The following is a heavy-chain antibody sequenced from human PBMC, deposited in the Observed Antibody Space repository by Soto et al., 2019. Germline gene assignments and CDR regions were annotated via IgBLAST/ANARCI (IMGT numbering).Heavy chain of an antibody. CDR2: INPGGGTT. D-gene: IGHD6-6*01. V-gene: IGHV1-46*01. CDR1: GYTFTSYF. J-gene: IGHJ4*02. Sequence: ASVKVSFKASGYTFTSYFIHWVRQAPGQGLDWMGVINPGGGTTSNAQKSQGRLTMTRDMSTSTVYMELSSLRSDDTAMYYCARSFTTSSPQDYWGQGTLVTVSS. CDR3: ARSFTTSSPQDY.